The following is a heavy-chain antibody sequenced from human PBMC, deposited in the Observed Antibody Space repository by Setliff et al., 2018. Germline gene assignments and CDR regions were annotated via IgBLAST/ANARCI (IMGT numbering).Heavy chain of an antibody. J-gene: IGHJ3*02. D-gene: IGHD3-3*01. Sequence: SETLSLTCGVSGISISSGHYWGWIRLPPGKGLEWIATIYHKGRTYYNPSLNSRVTISLDTSKNHFSLRLSSVTAADTAVYYCASPRRDDLDSPFDAFDIWGQGTKVTVSS. CDR2: IYHKGRT. CDR3: ASPRRDDLDSPFDAFDI. CDR1: GISISSGHY. V-gene: IGHV4-38-2*01.